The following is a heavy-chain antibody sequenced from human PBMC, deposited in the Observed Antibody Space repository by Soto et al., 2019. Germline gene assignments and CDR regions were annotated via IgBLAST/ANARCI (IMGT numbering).Heavy chain of an antibody. V-gene: IGHV4-30-4*01. CDR3: ASRDPGTSVDY. CDR1: GGSISSDDYY. CDR2: IHSSGSI. D-gene: IGHD1-7*01. J-gene: IGHJ4*02. Sequence: PSETLSLTCTVSGGSISSDDYYWSWIRQAPGRGLEWIGYIHSSGSIYYNPSLKSRVTISLDKSENQFSLKVTSLTAADTAVYYCASRDPGTSVDYWGQGTLVTVSS.